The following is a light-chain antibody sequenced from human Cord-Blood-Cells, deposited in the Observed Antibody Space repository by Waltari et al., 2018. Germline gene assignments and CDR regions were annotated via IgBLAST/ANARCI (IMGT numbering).Light chain of an antibody. CDR2: AAS. Sequence: DIQMNQSPSSLSASVGDRVTITCRASQSISSYLNWYQQKPGKAPKLLIYAASSLQSGVPSRFSGSGSGTDFTLTIISLQPEDFATYYCQQSYSTPYTFGQGTKLEIK. CDR1: QSISSY. CDR3: QQSYSTPYT. J-gene: IGKJ2*01. V-gene: IGKV1-39*01.